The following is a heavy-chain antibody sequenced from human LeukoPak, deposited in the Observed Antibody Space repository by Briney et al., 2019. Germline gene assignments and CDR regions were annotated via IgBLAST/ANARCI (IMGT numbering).Heavy chain of an antibody. CDR3: AGGDITTLDY. D-gene: IGHD3-3*01. V-gene: IGHV4-59*08. CDR2: IYYSGST. J-gene: IGHJ4*02. Sequence: SETLSLTCNVSGSSISTYYWSWIRQPPGKGLEWIGYIYYSGSTNYNPSLKSRVTISVDTSKNQFSLKLSSVTAADTAVYYCAGGDITTLDYWGQGTLVTVSS. CDR1: GSSISTYY.